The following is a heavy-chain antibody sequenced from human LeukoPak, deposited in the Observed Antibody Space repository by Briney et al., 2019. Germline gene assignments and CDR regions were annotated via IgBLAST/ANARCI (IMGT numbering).Heavy chain of an antibody. CDR3: ARDSYGDANFDS. Sequence: GGSLRLSCAASGFIVNTNYMTWVRQAPGRGLEWVSFIYADGNTYYADSVKGRFAISRDISKNAVYLQMNSLRAEDTAVYYCARDSYGDANFDSWGQGTLVTVSS. CDR1: GFIVNTNY. D-gene: IGHD4-17*01. CDR2: IYADGNT. V-gene: IGHV3-53*01. J-gene: IGHJ4*02.